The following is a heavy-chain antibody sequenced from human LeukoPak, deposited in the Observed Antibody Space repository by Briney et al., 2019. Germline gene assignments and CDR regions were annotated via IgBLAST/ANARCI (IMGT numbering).Heavy chain of an antibody. CDR1: GYTFTSYG. Sequence: ASVKVSCKASGYTFTSYGISWVRQAPGQGLEWMGWMNPNSGNTGYAQKFQGRVTMTRNTSISTAYMELSSLRSEDTAVYYCARAMVRGVITPGYWGQGTLVTVSS. CDR3: ARAMVRGVITPGY. CDR2: MNPNSGNT. J-gene: IGHJ4*02. D-gene: IGHD3-10*01. V-gene: IGHV1-8*02.